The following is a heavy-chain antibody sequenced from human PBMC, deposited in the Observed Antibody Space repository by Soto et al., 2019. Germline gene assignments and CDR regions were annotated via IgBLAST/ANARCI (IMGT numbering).Heavy chain of an antibody. Sequence: GGSLRLSCAASGFTFSDYYMSWIRQAPGKGLEWISYISNSSGTKSYADSVKGRFTISRDSAKSSLFLQMNTLRDEDTALYFCARDLNWGFDYWGQGILVTVSS. V-gene: IGHV3-11*04. J-gene: IGHJ4*02. CDR2: ISNSSGTK. D-gene: IGHD7-27*01. CDR3: ARDLNWGFDY. CDR1: GFTFSDYY.